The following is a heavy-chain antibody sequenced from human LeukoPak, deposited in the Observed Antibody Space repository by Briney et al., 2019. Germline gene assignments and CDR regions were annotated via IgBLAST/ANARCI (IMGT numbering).Heavy chain of an antibody. CDR3: ARDSGSGSFSDY. D-gene: IGHD3-10*01. V-gene: IGHV3-74*01. CDR2: INGEGSDT. J-gene: IGHJ4*02. Sequence: PGGSLRLSCAASGFTPSSHWMHWVRQAPGKGLVWVSRINGEGSDTPYAASVKGRFTISRDNVKNTLYLQMSSLRAEDTAVYYCARDSGSGSFSDYWGQGTLVTVSS. CDR1: GFTPSSHW.